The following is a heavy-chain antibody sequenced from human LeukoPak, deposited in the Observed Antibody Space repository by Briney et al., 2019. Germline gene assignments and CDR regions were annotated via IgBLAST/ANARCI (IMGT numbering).Heavy chain of an antibody. CDR2: INPNSGGT. V-gene: IGHV1-2*02. CDR1: GYSFNDKY. D-gene: IGHD3-10*01. J-gene: IGHJ4*02. CDR3: ARHRGHDNPFDY. Sequence: ASVKVSCKASGYSFNDKYLHWVRQAPGQGLEWMGSINPNSGGTNYAQKFQARVTITADESTSTAYMELSSLRSEDTAVYYCARHRGHDNPFDYWGQGTLVTVSS.